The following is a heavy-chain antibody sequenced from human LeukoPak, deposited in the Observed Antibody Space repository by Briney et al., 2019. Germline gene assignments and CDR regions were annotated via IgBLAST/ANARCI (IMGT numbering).Heavy chain of an antibody. CDR2: IYTSGST. J-gene: IGHJ4*02. CDR1: GDSISSFH. Sequence: SETLSLTCTVSGDSISSFHWSWIRQPAGKGLEWIGRIYTSGSTNYNPSLKSRVTMSVDTSKNQFSLKLSSVTAADTAVYYCARLVVSSWYHEVLLGRDYWGQGTLVTVSS. CDR3: ARLVVSSWYHEVLLGRDY. V-gene: IGHV4-4*07. D-gene: IGHD6-13*01.